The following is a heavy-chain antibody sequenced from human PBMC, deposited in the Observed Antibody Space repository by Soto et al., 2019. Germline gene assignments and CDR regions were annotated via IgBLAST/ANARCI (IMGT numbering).Heavy chain of an antibody. CDR1: GGTFSSYT. V-gene: IGHV1-69*04. Sequence: ASVKVSCKASGGTFSSYTISWVRQAPGQGLEWMGRIIPILGIANYAQKFQGRVTITADKSTSTAYMELSSLRSEDTAVYYCARESRSWNADHDAFDIWGQGTRVTVSS. CDR3: ARESRSWNADHDAFDI. CDR2: IIPILGIA. J-gene: IGHJ3*02. D-gene: IGHD6-13*01.